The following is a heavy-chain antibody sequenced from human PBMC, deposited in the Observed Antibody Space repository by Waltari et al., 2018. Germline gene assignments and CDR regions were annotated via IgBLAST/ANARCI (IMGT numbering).Heavy chain of an antibody. CDR1: GFGFADYW. J-gene: IGHJ4*02. V-gene: IGHV3-74*01. Sequence: EVHLAASGGGVAQPGGSLRLSCTGSGFGFADYWMLWVRQAPGKGLEWVSRINVDGGYISYGDSVKGRFTISRDNAKNTVFLQLNSLRADDTAVYFCARKAGSGYLYGPFYYDNWGQGTLVTVSS. D-gene: IGHD5-12*01. CDR2: INVDGGYI. CDR3: ARKAGSGYLYGPFYYDN.